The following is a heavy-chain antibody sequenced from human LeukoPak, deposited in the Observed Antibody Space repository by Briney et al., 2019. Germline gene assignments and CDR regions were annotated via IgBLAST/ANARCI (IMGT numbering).Heavy chain of an antibody. Sequence: GGSLRLSCAASGFTFSDYYMSWIRQAPGKGLEWVSYISHGVSTTYYADSVKGRFTVSRDNAKNSLDLQMTSLRAEDTAVYYCARVMEYYYYYMDVWGKGTTVTISS. V-gene: IGHV3-11*04. CDR2: ISHGVSTT. D-gene: IGHD3-10*01. CDR3: ARVMEYYYYYMDV. CDR1: GFTFSDYY. J-gene: IGHJ6*03.